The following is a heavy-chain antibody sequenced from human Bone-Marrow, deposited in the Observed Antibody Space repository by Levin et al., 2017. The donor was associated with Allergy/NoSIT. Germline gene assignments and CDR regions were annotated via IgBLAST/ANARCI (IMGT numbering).Heavy chain of an antibody. CDR2: INTSGNT. D-gene: IGHD2-2*01. J-gene: IGHJ3*02. Sequence: SETLSLTCTVSGGSISSGSYYWSWIRQPAGKGLEWIGRINTSGNTNYNPSLKSPVTMSVDTSKNQFSLKLSSVTAADTAIYYCARLLLPAFRGAFDIWGQGTMVTVSS. CDR1: GGSISSGSYY. V-gene: IGHV4-61*02. CDR3: ARLLLPAFRGAFDI.